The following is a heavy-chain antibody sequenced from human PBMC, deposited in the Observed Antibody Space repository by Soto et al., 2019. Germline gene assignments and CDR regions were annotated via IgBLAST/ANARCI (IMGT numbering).Heavy chain of an antibody. D-gene: IGHD5-12*01. CDR1: GFTFSTYA. CDR3: AKDVRPDGYWDLDY. Sequence: EVHLLESGGDLVQPGGSLRLSCAASGFTFSTYAMNWDRQVPGRGLEWVSGIIGSGTIIEYADSVKGRFTISRDNSKNTLFLQMNSLRVEDTAIYYCAKDVRPDGYWDLDYWGQGTLVTVSS. V-gene: IGHV3-23*01. J-gene: IGHJ4*02. CDR2: IIGSGTII.